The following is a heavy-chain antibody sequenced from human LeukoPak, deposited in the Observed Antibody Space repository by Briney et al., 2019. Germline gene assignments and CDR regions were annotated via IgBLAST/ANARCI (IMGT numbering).Heavy chain of an antibody. D-gene: IGHD3-16*02. CDR3: ARGPENYDYVWGSYRYPDY. CDR1: GFTFSSYS. J-gene: IGHJ4*02. V-gene: IGHV3-21*01. CDR2: ISSSSSYI. Sequence: GGSLRLSCAASGFTFSSYSMTWVRQAPGKGLEWLSSISSSSSYIYYADSVKGRFTISRDNAKNSLYLQMNSLRAEDTAVYYCARGPENYDYVWGSYRYPDYWGQGTLVTVSS.